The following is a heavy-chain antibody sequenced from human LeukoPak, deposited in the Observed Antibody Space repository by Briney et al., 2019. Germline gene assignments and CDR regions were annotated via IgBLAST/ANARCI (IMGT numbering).Heavy chain of an antibody. CDR1: GYTFTGYY. V-gene: IGHV1-2*04. J-gene: IGHJ5*02. D-gene: IGHD4-23*01. Sequence: ASVKFSCKASGYTFTGYYMHWVRQAPGQGLEWMGWINPNSGGTNYAQKFQGWVTMTRDTSISTAYMELSRLRSDDTAVYYCARERRWSSRNWFDPWGQGTLVTVSS. CDR2: INPNSGGT. CDR3: ARERRWSSRNWFDP.